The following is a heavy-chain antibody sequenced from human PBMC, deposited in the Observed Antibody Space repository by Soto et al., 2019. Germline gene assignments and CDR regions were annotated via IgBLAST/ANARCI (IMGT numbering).Heavy chain of an antibody. J-gene: IGHJ3*01. CDR2: LSWNGGAT. V-gene: IGHV3-9*01. Sequence: EVQLVESGGGWVQPGRSLRLSCATSGFIFEDYAMHWVRQAPGKGLEWVSGLSWNGGATGYADSVRGRFTTSSDSSKTTVYLQMNDLRPADTAVYYCATWHEREHAYDVWDQGTTVTVSS. D-gene: IGHD1-1*01. CDR3: ATWHEREHAYDV. CDR1: GFIFEDYA.